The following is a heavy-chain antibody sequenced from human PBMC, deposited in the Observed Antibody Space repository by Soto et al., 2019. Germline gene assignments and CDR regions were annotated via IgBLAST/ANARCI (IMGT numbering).Heavy chain of an antibody. CDR2: IIPIFGTA. J-gene: IGHJ4*02. Sequence: ASVKVSCKASGGTFSSYAMSWVRQAPGQGLEWMGGIIPIFGTANYAQKFLGRVTITADESTSTAYMELSSLRSEDTAVYYCARVVAAAAGSYYFDYWGQGTLVTVSS. V-gene: IGHV1-69*13. CDR1: GGTFSSYA. CDR3: ARVVAAAAGSYYFDY. D-gene: IGHD6-13*01.